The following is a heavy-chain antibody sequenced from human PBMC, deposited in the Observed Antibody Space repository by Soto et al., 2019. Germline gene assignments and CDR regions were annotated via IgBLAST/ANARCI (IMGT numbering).Heavy chain of an antibody. CDR1: GGSISSYY. CDR3: ARDLYYDFWSGPSGMDV. Sequence: SETLSLTCTVSGGSISSYYWSWIRQPPGKGLEWIGYIYYSGSTNYNPSLKSRVTISVDTSKNQFSLKLSSVTAADTAVYYCARDLYYDFWSGPSGMDVWGQGTTVTVSS. V-gene: IGHV4-59*01. J-gene: IGHJ6*02. CDR2: IYYSGST. D-gene: IGHD3-3*01.